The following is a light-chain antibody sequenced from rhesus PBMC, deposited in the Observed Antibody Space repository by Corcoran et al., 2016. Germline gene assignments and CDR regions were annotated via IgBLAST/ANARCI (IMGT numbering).Light chain of an antibody. CDR1: QGITSW. Sequence: DVQMTQSPSSLSASVGDTVTITCQASQGITSWLAWYHQKPGKAPKLLIYKASSLQSGVPSRFSGSGSGTHFTRTIRSLQPEDFATYFCLQYSSSPFTFGPGTKLDIK. CDR2: KAS. V-gene: IGKV1-22*01. J-gene: IGKJ3*01. CDR3: LQYSSSPFT.